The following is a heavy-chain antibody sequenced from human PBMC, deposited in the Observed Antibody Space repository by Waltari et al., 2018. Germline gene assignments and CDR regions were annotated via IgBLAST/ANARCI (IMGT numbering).Heavy chain of an antibody. CDR2: IYYSGST. J-gene: IGHJ4*02. Sequence: QVQLQESGPGLVKPSGTLSLTCAVSGGSISSSNWWSWIRQHPGKGLEWIGYIYYSGSTYYNPSLKSRVTISVDTSKNQFSLKLSSVTAADTAVYYCARVADYDSSGYYYPRDYWGQGTLVTVSS. CDR1: GGSISSSNW. CDR3: ARVADYDSSGYYYPRDY. V-gene: IGHV4-31*11. D-gene: IGHD3-22*01.